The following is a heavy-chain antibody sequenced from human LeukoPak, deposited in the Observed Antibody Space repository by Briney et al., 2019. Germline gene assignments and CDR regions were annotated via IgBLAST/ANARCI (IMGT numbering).Heavy chain of an antibody. V-gene: IGHV4-61*01. CDR2: IYHSGST. J-gene: IGHJ4*02. Sequence: SETLSLTCTVSGGSVSSGSYYWSWIRQPPGKGLEWIGYIYHSGSTNYNPSLKSRVTISVDTSKNQFSLMLSSVTAADTAVYYCARYSAPVTSIDYWGQGTLVTVSS. CDR3: ARYSAPVTSIDY. D-gene: IGHD2-21*02. CDR1: GGSVSSGSYY.